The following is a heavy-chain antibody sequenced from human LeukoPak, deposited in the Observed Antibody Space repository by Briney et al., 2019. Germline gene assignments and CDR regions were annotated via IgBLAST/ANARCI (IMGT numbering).Heavy chain of an antibody. CDR3: AVWSDGRWFDP. CDR2: IYTSGST. CDR1: GGSLSSGSYF. V-gene: IGHV4-61*09. D-gene: IGHD3-3*01. Sequence: SQTLSLTCTVSGGSLSSGSYFWNWIRQPAGKGLEWIGHIYTSGSTNYSPSLKSRVTITVDTSKNQFSLNLSSVTAADTAIYYCAVWSDGRWFDPWGQGTLVTVSS. J-gene: IGHJ5*02.